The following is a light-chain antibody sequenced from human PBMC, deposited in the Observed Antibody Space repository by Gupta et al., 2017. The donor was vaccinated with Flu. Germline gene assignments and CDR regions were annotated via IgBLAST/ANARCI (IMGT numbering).Light chain of an antibody. CDR1: SSNIGSNY. J-gene: IGLJ3*02. V-gene: IGLV1-47*01. Sequence: QSVLTQPPSASGTPGQRVTISCFGSSSNIGSNYVYWYQQLPVTAPKLLIYRNNQRPSGVPDRFSGSKSGTSASLAISGLRSEDEADYYCAAWDDSLRVFGGGTKLTVL. CDR2: RNN. CDR3: AAWDDSLRV.